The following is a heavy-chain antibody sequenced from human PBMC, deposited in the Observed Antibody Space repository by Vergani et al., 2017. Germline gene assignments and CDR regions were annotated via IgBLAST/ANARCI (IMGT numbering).Heavy chain of an antibody. CDR2: IYPADSDT. CDR1: EYSYGNYW. V-gene: IGHV5-51*01. Sequence: EVELVQSGPEMRTPGESLKISCKGSEYSYGNYWIGWVRQMPGKGLEWMGIIYPADSDTRYSPSFQGQVTISADKSISTAFRQWDSLKASDTALYYCARHTTYTDSWGQGTLVTVSS. D-gene: IGHD1-1*01. J-gene: IGHJ4*02. CDR3: ARHTTYTDS.